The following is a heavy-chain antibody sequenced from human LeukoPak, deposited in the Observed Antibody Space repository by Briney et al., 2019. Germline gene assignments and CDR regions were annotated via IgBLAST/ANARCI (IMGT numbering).Heavy chain of an antibody. V-gene: IGHV3-74*01. CDR3: ARDRLVPYYYGSGSYDY. D-gene: IGHD3-10*01. J-gene: IGHJ4*02. CDR2: INSDGSST. Sequence: PGGSLRLSCAASGFTFSSYWVHWVRQAPGKGLVWVSRINSDGSSTSYADSVKGRFTISRDNAKNTLYLQMNSLRAEDTAVYYCARDRLVPYYYGSGSYDYWGQGTLVTVSS. CDR1: GFTFSSYW.